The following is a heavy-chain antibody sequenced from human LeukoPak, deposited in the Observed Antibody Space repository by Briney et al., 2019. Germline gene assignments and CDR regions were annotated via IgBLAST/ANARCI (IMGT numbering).Heavy chain of an antibody. CDR3: ARVWRSGPPRYMDV. V-gene: IGHV3-48*04. CDR2: ISSGGSTK. CDR1: GFTFSSYS. J-gene: IGHJ6*03. Sequence: GGSLRLSCAASGFTFSSYSMNWVRQAPGKGLEWVSYISSGGSTKYYADSVKGRFTISRDNAKNSLYLQMNSLRAEDTAVYYCARVWRSGPPRYMDVWGKGTTVTISS. D-gene: IGHD6-19*01.